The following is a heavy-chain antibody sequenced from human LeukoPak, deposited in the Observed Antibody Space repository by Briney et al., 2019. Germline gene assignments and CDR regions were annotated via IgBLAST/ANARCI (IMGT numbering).Heavy chain of an antibody. J-gene: IGHJ4*02. D-gene: IGHD3-22*01. CDR2: IIPILGIA. CDR1: GGTFSSYA. CDR3: ARDLGWRDSSGSSDY. V-gene: IGHV1-69*04. Sequence: SVKVSCKASGGTFSSYAISWVRQAPGQGLEWMGRIIPILGIANYAQKLQGRVTMTTDTSTSTAYMELRSLRSDDTAVYYCARDLGWRDSSGSSDYWGQGTLVTVSS.